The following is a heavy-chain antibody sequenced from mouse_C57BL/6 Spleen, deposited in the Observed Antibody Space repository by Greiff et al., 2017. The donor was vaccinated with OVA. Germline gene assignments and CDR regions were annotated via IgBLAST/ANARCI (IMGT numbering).Heavy chain of an antibody. J-gene: IGHJ2*01. Sequence: VKLMESGAELVRPGASVTLSCKASGYTFTDYEMHWVKQTPVHGLEWIGAIDPETGGTAYNQKFKGKAILTADKSSSTAYMELRSLTSEDSAVYYCTRLWDEGYWGQGTTLTVSS. CDR1: GYTFTDYE. V-gene: IGHV1-15*01. CDR3: TRLWDEGY. D-gene: IGHD4-1*01. CDR2: IDPETGGT.